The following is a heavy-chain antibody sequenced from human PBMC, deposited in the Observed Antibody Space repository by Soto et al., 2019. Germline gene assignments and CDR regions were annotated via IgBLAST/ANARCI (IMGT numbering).Heavy chain of an antibody. J-gene: IGHJ4*02. V-gene: IGHV1-18*04. CDR3: ARDQGGDGTFDA. Sequence: QVQLVQSGPEVKKPGASVKVSCKSSGYTFSSSGITGISWVRQAPGQGPEWMGWISGHNGVTNFAQNFQDRVTLTIDASTTTAYMEVGSLSFADTAIYYCARDQGGDGTFDAWGQGTLVTVSS. CDR2: ISGHNGVT. CDR1: GYTFSSSG.